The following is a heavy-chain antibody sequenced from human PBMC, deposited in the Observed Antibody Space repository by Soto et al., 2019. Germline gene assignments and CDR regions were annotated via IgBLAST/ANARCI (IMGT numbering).Heavy chain of an antibody. V-gene: IGHV1-2*04. J-gene: IGHJ6*02. CDR1: GYTFTGYY. D-gene: IGHD3-3*01. CDR2: INPNSGGT. CDR3: ARSRPYITIFGVRSSFAPYGMDV. Sequence: GASVKVSCTASGYTFTGYYMHWVRQAPGQGLEWMGWINPNSGGTNYAQKFQGWVTMTRDTSISTAYMELSRLRSDDTAVYYCARSRPYITIFGVRSSFAPYGMDVWGQGTTVTVSS.